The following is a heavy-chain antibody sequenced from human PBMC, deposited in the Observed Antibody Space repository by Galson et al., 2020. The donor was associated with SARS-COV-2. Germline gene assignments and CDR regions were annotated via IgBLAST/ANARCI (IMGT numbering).Heavy chain of an antibody. V-gene: IGHV4-59*13. J-gene: IGHJ6*02. CDR1: GGSISSYY. CDR3: ARYNLLGYCRGGGCYPPAYSYDGMDG. CDR2: IYYSGST. D-gene: IGHD2-15*01. Sequence: SETLSLTCTVSGGSISSYYWSWIRQPPGKGLEWIGYIYYSGSTNYNPSLKSRVTISVDTSKTQFSLKLSSVTAADTAVYSCARYNLLGYCRGGGCYPPAYSYDGMDGWGQGTTVTVSS.